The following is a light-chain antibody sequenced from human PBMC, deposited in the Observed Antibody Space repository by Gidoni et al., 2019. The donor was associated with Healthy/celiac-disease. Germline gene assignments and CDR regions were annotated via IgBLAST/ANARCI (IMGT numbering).Light chain of an antibody. CDR2: AAS. V-gene: IGKV1-39*01. J-gene: IGKJ1*01. Sequence: DILTITCRASQSISSYLNWYQQKPGKAPKLLIYAASSLQSGVPSRFSGSGSGTDFTLTISSLQPEDFATYYCQQSYSTPRTFGQGTKVEIK. CDR1: QSISSY. CDR3: QQSYSTPRT.